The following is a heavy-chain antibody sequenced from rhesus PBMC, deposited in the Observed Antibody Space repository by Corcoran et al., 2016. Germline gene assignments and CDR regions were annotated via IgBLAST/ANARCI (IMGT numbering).Heavy chain of an antibody. J-gene: IGHJ4*01. Sequence: QVQLQESGPGLVRPSETLSLTCAVSGGSISDNCHWTWIRQPPGQGLVWIGFIFGRSRHTRLHPTIEGKVAIVKDTAKIRLSMKRKAGNPPDAAVYCCASAEIVVGHKGDRWRQGVLVTVSS. CDR3: ASAEIVVGHKGDR. CDR1: GGSISDNCH. D-gene: IGHD5-24*01. CDR2: IFGRSRHT. V-gene: IGHV4S18*01.